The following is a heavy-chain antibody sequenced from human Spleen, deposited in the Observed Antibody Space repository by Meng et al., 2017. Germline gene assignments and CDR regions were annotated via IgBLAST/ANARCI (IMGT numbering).Heavy chain of an antibody. CDR1: GGSITSGSYF. J-gene: IGHJ2*01. D-gene: IGHD5-18*01. Sequence: SETLSLTCTVSGGSITSGSYFWNWVRQPAGKGLEWVGRIYTSGSTDYNPSLKSRAAVSVDTSKNQFSLNLEFATAADTAVYFCARGSGYGSERYFDLWGRGTLVTVSS. V-gene: IGHV4-61*02. CDR3: ARGSGYGSERYFDL. CDR2: IYTSGST.